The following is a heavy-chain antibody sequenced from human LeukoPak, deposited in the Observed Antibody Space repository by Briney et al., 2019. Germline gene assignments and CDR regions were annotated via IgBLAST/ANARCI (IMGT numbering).Heavy chain of an antibody. CDR1: GFTFSSYG. D-gene: IGHD1-26*01. CDR2: ISGSGGST. CDR3: ARDRGDSLVGADFDS. Sequence: GGSLRLSCTASGFTFSSYGMHWVRQAPGKGLEWVSAISGSGGSTYYADSVKGRFTISRDNSKNTLYLQMNSLRAEDTAVYYCARDRGDSLVGADFDSWGQGILVTVSS. J-gene: IGHJ4*02. V-gene: IGHV3-23*01.